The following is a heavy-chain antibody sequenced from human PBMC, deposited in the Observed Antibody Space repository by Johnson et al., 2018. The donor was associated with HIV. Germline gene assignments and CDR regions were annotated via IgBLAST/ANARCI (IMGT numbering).Heavy chain of an antibody. V-gene: IGHV3-53*01. D-gene: IGHD4-17*01. CDR3: AREGTVSYGGAFDI. CDR1: GFTVSSNY. J-gene: IGHJ3*02. Sequence: MQLVESGGGLIQPGGSLRLSCAASGFTVSSNYMRWVRQAPGKGLEWVSTISGRGARTYYAASVKGRFTISRDNSKNTLYLQMNSMRAEDTAVYYCAREGTVSYGGAFDIWGQGTMVTVSS. CDR2: SGRGART.